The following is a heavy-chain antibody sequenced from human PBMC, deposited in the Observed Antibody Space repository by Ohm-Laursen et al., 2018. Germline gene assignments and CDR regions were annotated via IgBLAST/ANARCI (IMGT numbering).Heavy chain of an antibody. D-gene: IGHD1-26*01. J-gene: IGHJ4*02. CDR1: GFTFSSYA. CDR2: ISGGGGGT. V-gene: IGHV3-23*01. Sequence: SLRLSCAASGFTFSSYAMTWVRQAPGKGLEWVSGISGGGGGTYYADSVKGRFTISRDNSKNTLYLQMNSLRAEDTAAYYWSKDWEQNRHGSSADYWGQGTLVTVSS. CDR3: SKDWEQNRHGSSADY.